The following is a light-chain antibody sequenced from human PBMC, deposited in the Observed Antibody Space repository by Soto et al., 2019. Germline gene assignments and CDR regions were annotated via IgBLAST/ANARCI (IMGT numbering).Light chain of an antibody. CDR1: SSDVGGYNY. CDR2: DVS. Sequence: QSALTQPASVCGSPGQSITISCTGTSSDVGGYNYVSWYQQHPGKVPKLMIYDVSNRPSGVSNRFSGSKSGNTASLTISGLQAEDEADYYCSSYTSSSTLVFGGGTKLTVL. V-gene: IGLV2-14*03. J-gene: IGLJ2*01. CDR3: SSYTSSSTLV.